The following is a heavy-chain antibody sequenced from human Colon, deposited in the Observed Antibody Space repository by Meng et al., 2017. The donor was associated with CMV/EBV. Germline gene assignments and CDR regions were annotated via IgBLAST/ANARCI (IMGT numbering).Heavy chain of an antibody. Sequence: SVYTITDVDITWVRQAPGQGLEWMGWMNPDNGYTGYAQKFQGRVTMTTDTTINTAYMELSSLSSDDTAVYYCAPNYYDSSGYPFFHYWGQGTLVTVSS. CDR1: VYTITDVD. CDR3: APNYYDSSGYPFFHY. D-gene: IGHD3-22*01. CDR2: MNPDNGYT. J-gene: IGHJ4*02. V-gene: IGHV1-8*01.